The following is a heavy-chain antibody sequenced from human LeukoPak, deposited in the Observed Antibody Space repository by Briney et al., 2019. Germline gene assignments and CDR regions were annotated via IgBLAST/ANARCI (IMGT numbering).Heavy chain of an antibody. Sequence: SETLSLTCAVYGRSFSGYYWTWIRQPPGKGLEWIGEINHSGSTNSNPSLKSRVTISIDTSKKQFSLNLSSVTAADTAIYYCARGPDCSDGICVNRPIDYWGQGTLVTVSS. D-gene: IGHD2-15*01. CDR1: GRSFSGYY. J-gene: IGHJ4*02. CDR2: INHSGST. CDR3: ARGPDCSDGICVNRPIDY. V-gene: IGHV4-34*01.